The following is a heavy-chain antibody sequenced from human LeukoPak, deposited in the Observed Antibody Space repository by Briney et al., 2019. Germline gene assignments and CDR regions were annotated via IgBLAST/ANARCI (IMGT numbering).Heavy chain of an antibody. CDR1: GGTFSSYA. Sequence: SVKVSCKASGGTFSSYAISWVRQAPGQGLEWMGGIIPIFGTANYAQKFQGRVTITADESASTAYMELSSLRSEDTAVYYCARVVPAAMSVYYYYMDVWGKGTTVTVSS. D-gene: IGHD2-2*01. V-gene: IGHV1-69*13. CDR2: IIPIFGTA. CDR3: ARVVPAAMSVYYYYMDV. J-gene: IGHJ6*03.